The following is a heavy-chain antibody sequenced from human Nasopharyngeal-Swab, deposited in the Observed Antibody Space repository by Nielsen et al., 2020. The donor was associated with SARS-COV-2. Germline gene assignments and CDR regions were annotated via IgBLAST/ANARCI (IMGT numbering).Heavy chain of an antibody. J-gene: IGHJ5*02. CDR2: IYYSGST. CDR1: GGSISSYY. CDR3: ARSKAAHNWFDP. Sequence: SETLSLTCTVSGGSISSYYWSWIRQPPGKGLEWIGYIYYSGSTNYNPSLKSRVTISVDTSKNQFSLKLSSVIAADTAVYYCARSKAAHNWFDPWGQGTLVTVSS. V-gene: IGHV4-59*01. D-gene: IGHD6-6*01.